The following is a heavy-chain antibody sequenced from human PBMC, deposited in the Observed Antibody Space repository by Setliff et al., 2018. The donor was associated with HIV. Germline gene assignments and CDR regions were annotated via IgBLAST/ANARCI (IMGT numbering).Heavy chain of an antibody. CDR1: GFIFSTFP. V-gene: IGHV3-30*07. D-gene: IGHD4-17*01. Sequence: PGGSLRLSCAASGFIFSTFPMHWVRQAPGKGLEWVAVMSGDANSQYYADSVRGRFTISRDNSKNTVYLQMNSLRAEDTALYYCAREIRAGDYPPYNYYFYMDVWGKGTTVTVS. J-gene: IGHJ6*03. CDR3: AREIRAGDYPPYNYYFYMDV. CDR2: MSGDANSQ.